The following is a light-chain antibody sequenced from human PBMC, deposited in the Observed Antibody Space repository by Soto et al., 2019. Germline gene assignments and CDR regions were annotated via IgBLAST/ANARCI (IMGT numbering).Light chain of an antibody. CDR2: EVT. V-gene: IGLV2-8*01. J-gene: IGLJ2*01. CDR1: SSDVGAYIY. Sequence: QSALTQPPSASGSPGQSGTISCTGTSSDVGAYIYVSWYQQHAGKAPKLVIYEVTKRPSGVPDRFSGSKSANTASLTVSVLQAEDESDDYCRSFASSNIWVVGGGPKVTV. CDR3: RSFASSNIWV.